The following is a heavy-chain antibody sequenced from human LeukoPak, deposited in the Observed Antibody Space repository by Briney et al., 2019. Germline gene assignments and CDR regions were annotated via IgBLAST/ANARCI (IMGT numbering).Heavy chain of an antibody. J-gene: IGHJ4*02. CDR1: GFTFSSYA. CDR3: ARNSYYDFWSGYPTY. D-gene: IGHD3-3*01. Sequence: GGSLRLSCVASGFTFSSYAMSWVRQAPGEGLEWVSAISVSGDNTYYADSVKGRFTISRDSSKNTLYLQMNSLRAEDTAVYYCARNSYYDFWSGYPTYWGQGTLVTVSS. V-gene: IGHV3-23*01. CDR2: ISVSGDNT.